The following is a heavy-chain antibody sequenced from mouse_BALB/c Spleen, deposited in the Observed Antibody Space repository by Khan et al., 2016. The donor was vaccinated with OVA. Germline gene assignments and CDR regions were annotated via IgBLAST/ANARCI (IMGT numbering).Heavy chain of an antibody. V-gene: IGHV1-15*01. CDR1: GYTFTDHE. J-gene: IGHJ1*01. D-gene: IGHD1-1*01. Sequence: QVQLQQPGAELVRPGASVTLSCKASGYTFTDHEIHWVKQTPVYGLEWIGTIDPETGGTAYNQKFKGKATLTADKSSSTAYMELRSLTSEDSAVYYCTRDGSSYGSYFDVWGAGTTVTVSS. CDR3: TRDGSSYGSYFDV. CDR2: IDPETGGT.